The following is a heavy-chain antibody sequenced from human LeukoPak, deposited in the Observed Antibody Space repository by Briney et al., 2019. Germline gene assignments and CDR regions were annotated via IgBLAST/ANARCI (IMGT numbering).Heavy chain of an antibody. CDR1: GYTFTSYN. J-gene: IGHJ4*02. V-gene: IGHV1-8*01. CDR3: ARVWGSVDY. CDR2: MNPNSGSR. D-gene: IGHD3-16*01. Sequence: APVKVSCKASGYTFTSYNINWVRQATGQGLEWMGWMNPNSGSRGYAQKFQGRVTMTRDTSISTAYMELSSLRSEDTAVYYCARVWGSVDYWGQGTLVTVSS.